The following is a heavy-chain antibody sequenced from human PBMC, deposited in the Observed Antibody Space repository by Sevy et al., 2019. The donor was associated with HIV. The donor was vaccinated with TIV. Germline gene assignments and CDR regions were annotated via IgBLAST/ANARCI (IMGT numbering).Heavy chain of an antibody. D-gene: IGHD3-9*01. J-gene: IGHJ4*02. Sequence: SETLSLTCTVSGGSISSGGYYWSWIRQHPGKGLEWIGYIYYSGSTYYNPSLKSRVTISVDTSKNQFSLKLSSVTAADTAVYYCARHIGGDYYDILTGYYSYFDYWGQGTLVTVSS. CDR3: ARHIGGDYYDILTGYYSYFDY. CDR1: GGSISSGGYY. V-gene: IGHV4-31*03. CDR2: IYYSGST.